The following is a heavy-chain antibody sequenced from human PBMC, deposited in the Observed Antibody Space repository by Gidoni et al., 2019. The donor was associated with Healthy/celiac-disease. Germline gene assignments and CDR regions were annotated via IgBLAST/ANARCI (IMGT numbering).Heavy chain of an antibody. CDR3: ANTLVPAASYYYGMDI. CDR1: SYG. CDR2: ILDDGRNK. V-gene: IGHV3-30*18. J-gene: IGHJ6*02. Sequence: SYGMSWVRQATGKGLEWVAVILDDGRNKYYADSVKGCFTSSRDNSKNTLYMHMNTLRAEDTAVYYCANTLVPAASYYYGMDIWGLGTTVTVSS. D-gene: IGHD2-2*01.